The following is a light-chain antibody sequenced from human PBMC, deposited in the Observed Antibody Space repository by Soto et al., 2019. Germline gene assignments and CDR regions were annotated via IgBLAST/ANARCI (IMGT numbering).Light chain of an antibody. Sequence: QSVLTQPASVSGSPGQSIAISCTGSSSDVGIYNYVSWYQQHPGKVPKLIIYEVTNRPSGVPNRFSGSKSGNTASLTISGLQAEDEADYYCSSYTTSSTRVFGTGTKLTVL. CDR3: SSYTTSSTRV. J-gene: IGLJ1*01. CDR1: SSDVGIYNY. V-gene: IGLV2-14*01. CDR2: EVT.